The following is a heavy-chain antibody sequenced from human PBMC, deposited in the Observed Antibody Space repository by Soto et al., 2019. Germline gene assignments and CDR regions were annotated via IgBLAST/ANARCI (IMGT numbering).Heavy chain of an antibody. CDR3: ARGYCSSTSCYTYYYYYGMDV. V-gene: IGHV3-33*01. Sequence: RLSCAASGFTFSSYGMHWVRQAPGKGLEWVAVIWYDGSNKYYADSVKGRFTISRDNSKNTLYLQMNSLRAEDTAVYYCARGYCSSTSCYTYYYYYGMDVWGQGTTVTVSS. CDR1: GFTFSSYG. CDR2: IWYDGSNK. D-gene: IGHD2-2*02. J-gene: IGHJ6*02.